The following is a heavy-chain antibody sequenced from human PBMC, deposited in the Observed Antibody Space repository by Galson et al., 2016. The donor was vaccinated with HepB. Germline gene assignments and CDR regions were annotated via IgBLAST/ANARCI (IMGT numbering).Heavy chain of an antibody. J-gene: IGHJ4*02. CDR3: TKDSLIYSSSWYSFHY. D-gene: IGHD6-13*01. V-gene: IGHV3-9*01. CDR2: ISWNRGSV. Sequence: SLRLSCAASGFTFDTYAMHWVRQAPGKGLEWVSGISWNRGSVGCADSVKGRFTMSRDNAKKSLYLQMNSLRPEDTALYYCTKDSLIYSSSWYSFHYWVQGTLFTVSS. CDR1: GFTFDTYA.